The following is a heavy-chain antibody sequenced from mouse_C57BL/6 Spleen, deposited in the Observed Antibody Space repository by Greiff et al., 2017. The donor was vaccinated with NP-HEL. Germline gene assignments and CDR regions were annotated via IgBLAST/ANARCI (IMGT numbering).Heavy chain of an antibody. CDR2: INPNNGGT. CDR1: GYTFTDYY. Sequence: EVQLQQSGPELVKPGASVKISCKASGYTFTDYYMNWVKQSHGKSLEWIGDINPNNGGTSYNQKFKGKATLTVDKSSSTAYMELRSLTSEDSAVYYCARESTPYYYAMDYWGQGTSVTVSS. J-gene: IGHJ4*01. CDR3: ARESTPYYYAMDY. V-gene: IGHV1-26*01.